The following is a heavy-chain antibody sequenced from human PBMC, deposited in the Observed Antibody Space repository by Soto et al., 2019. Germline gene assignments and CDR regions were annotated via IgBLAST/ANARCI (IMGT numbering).Heavy chain of an antibody. CDR1: GGSMISYY. V-gene: IGHV4-59*01. CDR2: IYYSGST. D-gene: IGHD2-2*01. Sequence: SETLSLTCTVSGGSMISYYWSWIRQPPGKGLEWIGYIYYSGSTNYNPSLKSRVTISVDTSKNQFSLKLSSVTAADTAVYYCARVYEDIVLVPAAMAWFDPWGQGTLVTVSS. J-gene: IGHJ5*02. CDR3: ARVYEDIVLVPAAMAWFDP.